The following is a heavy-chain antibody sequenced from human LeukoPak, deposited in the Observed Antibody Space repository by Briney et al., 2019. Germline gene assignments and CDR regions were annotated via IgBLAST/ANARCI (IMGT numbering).Heavy chain of an antibody. J-gene: IGHJ5*02. CDR3: ARVFFVSPNWFDP. Sequence: PSETLSLTCAVYGGSFSGYYWSWIRQPPGKGLEWIGEINHSGSTNYNPSLRSRVTISVDTSKNQFSLKLSSVTAADTAVYYCARVFFVSPNWFDPWGQGTLVTVSS. V-gene: IGHV4-34*01. D-gene: IGHD2-21*01. CDR2: INHSGST. CDR1: GGSFSGYY.